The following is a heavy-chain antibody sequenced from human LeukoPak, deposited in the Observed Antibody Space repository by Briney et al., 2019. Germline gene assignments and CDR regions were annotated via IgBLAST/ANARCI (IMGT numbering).Heavy chain of an antibody. CDR3: AGRTSDFSSDY. CDR2: INHSGTT. V-gene: IGHV4-4*02. Sequence: SGTLSLTCAVSGGSISSSNWWSWVRQPPGKGLEWIGEINHSGTTNYNPSLKSRVTISLDKSKNQFSLKLSSVTAADTAVYYCAGRTSDFSSDYWGQGTLVTVSS. CDR1: GGSISSSNW. D-gene: IGHD3-3*01. J-gene: IGHJ4*02.